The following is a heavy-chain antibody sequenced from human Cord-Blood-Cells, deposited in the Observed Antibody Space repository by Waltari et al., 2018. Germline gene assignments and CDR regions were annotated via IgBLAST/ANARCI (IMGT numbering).Heavy chain of an antibody. D-gene: IGHD1-26*01. CDR1: GGSFGGYY. V-gene: IGHV4-34*01. J-gene: IGHJ3*02. Sequence: QVQLQQWGAGLLKPSETLSLTCAVYGGSFGGYYWSWIRQPPGKGLEWIGEINHSGSTNYNPSLKSRVTISVDTSKNQFSLKLSSVTAADTAVYYCARGRSWDGAFDIWGQGTMVTDSS. CDR3: ARGRSWDGAFDI. CDR2: INHSGST.